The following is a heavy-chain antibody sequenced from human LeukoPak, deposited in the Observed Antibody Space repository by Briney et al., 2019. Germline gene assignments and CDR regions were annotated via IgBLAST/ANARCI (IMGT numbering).Heavy chain of an antibody. D-gene: IGHD3-22*01. V-gene: IGHV1-2*02. Sequence: ASVKVSCKASGYTFTDFYMHWVRQAPGQGLEWMGWINPNSGGTKYAQKLQGRVTMTTDTSTSTAYMELRSLRSDDTAVYYCARDEGYYDSSGEDYWGQGTLVTVSS. J-gene: IGHJ4*02. CDR1: GYTFTDFY. CDR3: ARDEGYYDSSGEDY. CDR2: INPNSGGT.